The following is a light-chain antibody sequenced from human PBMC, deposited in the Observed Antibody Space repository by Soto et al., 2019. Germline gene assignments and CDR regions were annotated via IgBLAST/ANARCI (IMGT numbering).Light chain of an antibody. CDR1: QSVSIH. CDR2: DTS. V-gene: IGKV3-15*01. Sequence: ETVMPLARGTLSVALGERATLSCRANQSVSIHFASYQQKPGQAPRLLIYDTSTRATGIPARFSGSGSGTEFTLTISSLQSEDFAVYYCQQYSNWPPITFGQGTRLEIK. J-gene: IGKJ5*01. CDR3: QQYSNWPPIT.